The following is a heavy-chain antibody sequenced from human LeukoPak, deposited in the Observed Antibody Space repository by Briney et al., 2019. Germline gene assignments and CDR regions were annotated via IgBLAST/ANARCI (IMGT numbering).Heavy chain of an antibody. J-gene: IGHJ3*02. CDR1: GFTFDDYG. V-gene: IGHV3-21*01. D-gene: IGHD3-10*01. CDR2: ISSSGSYI. CDR3: ATTSTVRGGVDI. Sequence: DPGGSLRLSCAASGFTFDDYGMSWVRQAPGKGLEWVSSISSSGSYIYYADSVKGRFTISRDNAKNSLYLQMNSLRAEDTAVYYCATTSTVRGGVDIWGQGTMVTVSS.